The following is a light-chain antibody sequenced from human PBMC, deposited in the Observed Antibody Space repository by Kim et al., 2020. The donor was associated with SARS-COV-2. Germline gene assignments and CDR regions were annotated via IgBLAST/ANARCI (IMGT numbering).Light chain of an antibody. CDR1: SSDVGSYNL. CDR2: EVS. Sequence: GQSITISCTGTSSDVGSYNLVSWYQQHPGKAPKLMIYEVSKRPSGVSNRFSGSKSGNTASLTISGHQAEDEADYYCCSYAGSSTYVFGGGTQLTVL. J-gene: IGLJ3*02. CDR3: CSYAGSSTYV. V-gene: IGLV2-23*02.